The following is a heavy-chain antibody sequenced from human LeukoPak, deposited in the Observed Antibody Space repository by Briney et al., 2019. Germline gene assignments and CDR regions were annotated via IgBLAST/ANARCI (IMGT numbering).Heavy chain of an antibody. V-gene: IGHV3-7*01. CDR3: ARDVRDIVVVPAAIFYYYYYMDV. D-gene: IGHD2-2*01. J-gene: IGHJ6*03. CDR2: IKQDGSEK. Sequence: PGGSLRLSCAASGFTFSSYWMSWVRQAPGKGLEWVANIKQDGSEKYYVDSVKGRFTISRDNAKNSLYLQMNSLRAEDTVVYYFARDVRDIVVVPAAIFYYYYYMDVWGKGTTVTVSS. CDR1: GFTFSSYW.